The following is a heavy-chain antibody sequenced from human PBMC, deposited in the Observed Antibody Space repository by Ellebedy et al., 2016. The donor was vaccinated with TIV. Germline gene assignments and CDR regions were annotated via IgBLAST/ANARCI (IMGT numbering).Heavy chain of an antibody. CDR2: IGSRINKI. Sequence: GESLKISCAASEFTFSTYSMNWVRRAPGKGLEWVAYIGSRINKIYYADSVKGRFTIYRDNAKNSLYLQMNSLRDEDTAVNYCARASDYCDSSAYQYRPLNYWGQGILVTVSS. D-gene: IGHD3-22*01. CDR3: ARASDYCDSSAYQYRPLNY. J-gene: IGHJ4*02. CDR1: EFTFSTYS. V-gene: IGHV3-48*02.